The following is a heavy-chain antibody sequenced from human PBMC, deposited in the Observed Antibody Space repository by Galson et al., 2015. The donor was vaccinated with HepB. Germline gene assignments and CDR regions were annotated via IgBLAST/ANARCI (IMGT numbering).Heavy chain of an antibody. V-gene: IGHV3-30*18. CDR3: TKGKPPITMGTTAGQFDS. CDR2: ITYDGSDK. D-gene: IGHD1-26*01. CDR1: GFIFSNYG. Sequence: SLRLSCAASGFIFSNYGMHWVRQAPGKGLEWVADITYDGSDKYYADSVKGRFTVSRDNSKNTPHLEMNSLRVEDTAVYYCTKGKPPITMGTTAGQFDSWGQGTLVIVSS. J-gene: IGHJ4*02.